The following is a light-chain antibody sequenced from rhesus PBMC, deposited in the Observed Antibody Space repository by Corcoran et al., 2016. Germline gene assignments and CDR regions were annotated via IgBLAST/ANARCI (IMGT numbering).Light chain of an antibody. V-gene: IGKV2S8*01. Sequence: DVVMTQSPLSLPVTPGQPASISCRSSQSLVHSDGKTYLNWLHQKPGQPPRRLIFQVSNRDSGVPERFSGRGARTNFTLKSGRVEVVDVGVYYCGQSTNVPWTFGQGTKVEIK. CDR3: GQSTNVPWT. CDR1: QSLVHSDGKTY. CDR2: QVS. J-gene: IGKJ1*01.